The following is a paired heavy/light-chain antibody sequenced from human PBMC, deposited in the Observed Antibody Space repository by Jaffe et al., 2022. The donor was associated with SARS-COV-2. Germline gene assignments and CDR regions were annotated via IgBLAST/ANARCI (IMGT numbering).Heavy chain of an antibody. V-gene: IGHV4-39*01. J-gene: IGHJ4*02. Sequence: QLQLQESGPGLVKPSETLSLTCTVSGGSISSSSHYWGWIRQPPGKGLEWIGSIYYSGSTYNNPSLKSRVTISIDTSKNQFSLKLGSVTAADTAVYHCARHVQTGYGNFDCWGQGTLVTVSS. CDR2: IYYSGST. CDR1: GGSISSSSHY. D-gene: IGHD5-12*01. CDR3: ARHVQTGYGNFDC.
Light chain of an antibody. J-gene: IGLJ2*01. CDR3: SSYAGSNGVL. V-gene: IGLV2-8*01. CDR1: SSDVGIYNY. CDR2: EVS. Sequence: QSALTQPPSASGSPGQSVTISCTGTSSDVGIYNYVSWYQQHPGKAPKLMIYEVSKRPSGVPDRLSGSKSGNTASLTVSGLQAEDEADYYCSSYAGSNGVLFGGGTKLTVL.